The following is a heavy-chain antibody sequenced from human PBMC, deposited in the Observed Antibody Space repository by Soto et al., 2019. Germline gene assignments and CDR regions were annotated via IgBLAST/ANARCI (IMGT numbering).Heavy chain of an antibody. J-gene: IGHJ6*03. CDR1: GFTFSNAW. V-gene: IGHV3-15*01. CDR3: TTAGIWFGELLSGYYYYMDV. CDR2: IKSKTDGGTT. D-gene: IGHD3-10*01. Sequence: GGSLRLSCAASGFTFSNAWMSWVRQAPGKGLEWVGRIKSKTDGGTTDYAAPVKGRFTISRDDSKNTLYLQMNSLKTEDTAVYYCTTAGIWFGELLSGYYYYMDVWGKGPTVTVSS.